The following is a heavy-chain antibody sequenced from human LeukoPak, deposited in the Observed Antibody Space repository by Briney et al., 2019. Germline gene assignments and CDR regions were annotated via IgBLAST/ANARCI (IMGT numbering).Heavy chain of an antibody. V-gene: IGHV4-4*07. D-gene: IGHD3-22*01. CDR3: ARRRYFYDSSGYSRRFIDY. CDR2: IYTSGST. J-gene: IGHJ4*02. Sequence: SETLSLTCTVSGGSISSYYWSWIRQPAGKGLEWIGRIYTSGSTNYNPSLKSRVTMSVDTSKNQFSLKLSSVTAADTAVYYCARRRYFYDSSGYSRRFIDYWGQGTLVAVSS. CDR1: GGSISSYY.